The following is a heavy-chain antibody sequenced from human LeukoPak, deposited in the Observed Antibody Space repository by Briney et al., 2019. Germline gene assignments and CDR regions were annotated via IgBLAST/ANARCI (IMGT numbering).Heavy chain of an antibody. CDR2: TYYRSKWYN. CDR1: GDSVSSNSAA. Sequence: SQTLSLTCAISGDSVSSNSAAWNWIRQSPSRGLEWLGRTYYRSKWYNDCAVSVKSRITINPDTSKNQFSLQLNSVTPEDTAVYYCAREGIAVAGTGYYFDYWGQGTLVTVSS. CDR3: AREGIAVAGTGYYFDY. D-gene: IGHD6-19*01. V-gene: IGHV6-1*01. J-gene: IGHJ4*02.